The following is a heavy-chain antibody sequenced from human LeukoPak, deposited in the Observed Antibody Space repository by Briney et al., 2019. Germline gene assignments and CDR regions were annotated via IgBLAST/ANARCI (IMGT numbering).Heavy chain of an antibody. V-gene: IGHV4-31*03. Sequence: PSETLSLTCTVSGGSISSGGYYWSRIRQHPGKGLEWIGYIYYSGSTYYNPSLKSRVTISVDTSKNQFSLKLSSVTAADTAVYYCARILRVTMVRGVTYNWFDPWGQGTLVTVSS. CDR2: IYYSGST. CDR1: GGSISSGGYY. J-gene: IGHJ5*02. D-gene: IGHD3-10*01. CDR3: ARILRVTMVRGVTYNWFDP.